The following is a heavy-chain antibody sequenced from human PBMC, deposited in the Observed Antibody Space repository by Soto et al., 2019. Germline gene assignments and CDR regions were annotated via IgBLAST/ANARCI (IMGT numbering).Heavy chain of an antibody. CDR2: INPNSGGT. CDR1: GYTFTGYY. J-gene: IGHJ3*02. D-gene: IGHD3-9*01. CDR3: ARDERLRYFDWSPPVSAFDI. Sequence: ASVKVSCKASGYTFTGYYMHWVRQAPGQGLEWMGWINPNSGGTNYAQKFQGRVTMTRDTSISTAYMELSRLRSDDTAVYHCARDERLRYFDWSPPVSAFDIWGQGTMVTVSS. V-gene: IGHV1-2*02.